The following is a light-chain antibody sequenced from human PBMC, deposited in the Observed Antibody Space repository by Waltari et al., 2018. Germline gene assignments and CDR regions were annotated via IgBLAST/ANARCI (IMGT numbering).Light chain of an antibody. J-gene: IGKJ1*01. Sequence: EIVLTQSPGTLSLSLGERATVSCRASQSVSRALAWYQQKPGQAPRLLIYGASTRATGIPEVFSGSGSGTEFSLNISRLEPDDFAVYYCQHYLRLPVTFGQGTTVEI. V-gene: IGKV3-20*01. CDR2: GAS. CDR3: QHYLRLPVT. CDR1: QSVSRA.